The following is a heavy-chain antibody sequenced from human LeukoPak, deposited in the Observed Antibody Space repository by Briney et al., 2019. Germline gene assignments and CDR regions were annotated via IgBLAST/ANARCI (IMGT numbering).Heavy chain of an antibody. D-gene: IGHD4-17*01. CDR1: GYTFTGYY. CDR2: INPNSGGT. V-gene: IGHV1-2*06. Sequence: ASVKVSCKASGYTFTGYYMLWVRQAPGQGLEWMGRINPNSGGTNYAQKFQGRVTMTRDTSISTAYMELSRLRSDDTAVYYCARVNYGNTWFDPWGQGTLVTVSS. J-gene: IGHJ5*02. CDR3: ARVNYGNTWFDP.